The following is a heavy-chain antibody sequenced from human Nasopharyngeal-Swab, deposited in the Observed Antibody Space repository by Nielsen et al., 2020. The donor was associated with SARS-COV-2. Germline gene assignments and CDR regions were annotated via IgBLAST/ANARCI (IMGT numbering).Heavy chain of an antibody. CDR3: SRGVYHFDRSGYFDC. CDR2: IRSKYYGGTI. Sequence: SPKISCTCSGLTFGDYSMICFRQAPGKRLEWVGVIRSKYYGGTIEYDASVRGRFTISRDDSINIAYLQVDSLKSEDTAVYYCSRGVYHFDRSGYFDCWGQGTQVTVSS. D-gene: IGHD3-22*01. CDR1: GLTFGDYS. J-gene: IGHJ4*02. V-gene: IGHV3-49*03.